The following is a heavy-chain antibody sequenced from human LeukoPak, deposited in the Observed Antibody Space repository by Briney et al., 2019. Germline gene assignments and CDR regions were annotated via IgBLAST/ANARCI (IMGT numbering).Heavy chain of an antibody. Sequence: GESLKISCQGSGYRFSNYWIAWVRQMPGKGLEWMGIIYPGDSDTRYSPSFQGQVTISADKSISTAYLQWNSLKASDTAMYYCARNIAAAGTEYFDYWGQGTLVTVSS. V-gene: IGHV5-51*01. CDR3: ARNIAAAGTEYFDY. D-gene: IGHD6-13*01. CDR1: GYRFSNYW. J-gene: IGHJ4*02. CDR2: IYPGDSDT.